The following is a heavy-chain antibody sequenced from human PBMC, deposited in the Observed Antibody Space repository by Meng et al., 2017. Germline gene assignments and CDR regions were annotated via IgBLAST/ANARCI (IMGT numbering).Heavy chain of an antibody. D-gene: IGHD6-13*01. CDR3: ARDRREGSWYSYYYYGMDV. CDR1: GYTFTSYY. Sequence: ASVKVSCKASGYTFTSYYMHWVRQAPGQGREWMGIINPSGGSTSYAQKFQGRVTMTRDTSTSTVYMELSSLRSEDTAVYYCARDRREGSWYSYYYYGMDVWGQGTTVTVSS. V-gene: IGHV1-46*01. CDR2: INPSGGST. J-gene: IGHJ6*02.